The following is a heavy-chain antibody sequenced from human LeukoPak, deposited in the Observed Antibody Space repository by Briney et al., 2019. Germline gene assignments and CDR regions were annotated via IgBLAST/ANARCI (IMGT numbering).Heavy chain of an antibody. D-gene: IGHD3-22*01. Sequence: SETLSLTCTVSGGSISSNYWSWIRQPAGKGLEWIGRIYTSGITNYNPSLKSRVTMSVDTSKNQFSLRLSSVTAADTAVYYCARDPDYYDDSGYTWGQGTLVTVSS. V-gene: IGHV4-4*07. CDR2: IYTSGIT. CDR1: GGSISSNY. CDR3: ARDPDYYDDSGYT. J-gene: IGHJ5*02.